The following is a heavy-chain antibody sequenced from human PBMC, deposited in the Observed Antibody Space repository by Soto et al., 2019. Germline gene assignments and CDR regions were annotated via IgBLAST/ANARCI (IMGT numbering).Heavy chain of an antibody. D-gene: IGHD6-13*01. J-gene: IGHJ6*02. Sequence: ASVKVSCKASGYTFTNVGISWVRQAPGQGLEWMGWISAYNGNTNYAQKLQGRVTMTTDTSTSTAYMELRSLRSDDTAVYYCARSSAAAGTSYYYYGMDVWGQGTTDTVSS. V-gene: IGHV1-18*01. CDR2: ISAYNGNT. CDR1: GYTFTNVG. CDR3: ARSSAAAGTSYYYYGMDV.